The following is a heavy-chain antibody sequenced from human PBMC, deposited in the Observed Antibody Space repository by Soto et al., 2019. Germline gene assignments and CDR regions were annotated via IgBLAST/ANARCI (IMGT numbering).Heavy chain of an antibody. CDR2: ISAYNGNT. CDR1: GYTFTSYG. CDR3: ARAAATYLRLGPYGYFQH. J-gene: IGHJ1*01. Sequence: ASVKVSCKASGYTFTSYGISWVRQAPGQGLEWMGWISAYNGNTNYAQKLQGRVTMTTDTSTSTAYMELGSLRSDDTAVYYCARAAATYLRLGPYGYFQHWGQGTLVTVSS. V-gene: IGHV1-18*01. D-gene: IGHD3-3*01.